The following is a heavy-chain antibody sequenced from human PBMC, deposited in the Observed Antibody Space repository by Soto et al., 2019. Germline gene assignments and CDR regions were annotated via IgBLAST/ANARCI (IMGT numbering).Heavy chain of an antibody. Sequence: ASVKVSCKASGYTFTSYDINWVRQATGQGLEWMGWMNPNSGHTGYAQKFQGRLTMTRNTSISTAYMELNSLKIEDTAVYYCTTEDYYYDSSGYANFDYWGQGAQVTVSS. CDR1: GYTFTSYD. V-gene: IGHV1-8*01. D-gene: IGHD3-22*01. CDR2: MNPNSGHT. CDR3: TTEDYYYDSSGYANFDY. J-gene: IGHJ4*02.